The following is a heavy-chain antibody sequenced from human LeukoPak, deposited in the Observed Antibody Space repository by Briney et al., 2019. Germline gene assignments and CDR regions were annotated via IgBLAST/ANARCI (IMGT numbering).Heavy chain of an antibody. CDR2: IRYDGSNK. J-gene: IGHJ4*02. V-gene: IGHV3-30*02. CDR1: GFTFSSYG. Sequence: PGGSLRLSCAASGFTFSSYGMHWVRQAPGKGLEWVAFIRYDGSNKYYADSVKGQFTISRDNSKNTLYLQMNSLRAEDTAVYYCARSGEEYYYGSGSYYEEEAEFDYWGQGTLVTVSS. D-gene: IGHD3-10*01. CDR3: ARSGEEYYYGSGSYYEEEAEFDY.